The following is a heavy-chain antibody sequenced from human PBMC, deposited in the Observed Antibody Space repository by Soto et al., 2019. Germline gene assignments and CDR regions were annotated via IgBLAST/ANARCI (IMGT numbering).Heavy chain of an antibody. CDR3: ARDRGGNHYDIFDY. D-gene: IGHD1-26*01. CDR2: IWYDGSDK. Sequence: GGSLRLSCAASGFTFRSYDMHWVRQAPGKGLEWVAVIWYDGSDKYYVDSVKGRFTISRDNSANTLYLRMNSLRAEDTAVYYCARDRGGNHYDIFDYWGQGTLVTVSS. J-gene: IGHJ4*02. V-gene: IGHV3-33*01. CDR1: GFTFRSYD.